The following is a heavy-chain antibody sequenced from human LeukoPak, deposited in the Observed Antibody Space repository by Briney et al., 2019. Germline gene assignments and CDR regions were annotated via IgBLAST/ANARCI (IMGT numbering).Heavy chain of an antibody. CDR3: ARGRNYYDSTRRKYNWFDP. V-gene: IGHV4-28*03. Sequence: PSETLSLTCAVSGYSISSTNWWGWIRQPPGKGLEWIGYIYYTGNNNYNPSLKSRVTMSVDTSKNQFSLNLSSVTAADTAVYYCARGRNYYDSTRRKYNWFDPWGQGTLVTISS. J-gene: IGHJ5*02. CDR2: IYYTGNN. D-gene: IGHD3-22*01. CDR1: GYSISSTNW.